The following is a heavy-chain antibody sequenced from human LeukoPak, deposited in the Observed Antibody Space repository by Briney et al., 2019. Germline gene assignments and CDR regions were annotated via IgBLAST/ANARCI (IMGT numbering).Heavy chain of an antibody. J-gene: IGHJ4*02. Sequence: PSETLSLTCAVYGGSFSGYYWSWIRQPPGKGLEWIGEINHSGSTNYNPSLKSRVTISVDTSKNQFSLKLSSVTAADTAVYYCASQYYYGSSGLGFRFDYWGQGTLVTVSS. CDR2: INHSGST. V-gene: IGHV4-34*01. D-gene: IGHD3-22*01. CDR3: ASQYYYGSSGLGFRFDY. CDR1: GGSFSGYY.